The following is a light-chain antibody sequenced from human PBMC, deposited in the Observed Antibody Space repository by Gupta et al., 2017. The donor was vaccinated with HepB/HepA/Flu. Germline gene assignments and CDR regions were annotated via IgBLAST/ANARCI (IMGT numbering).Light chain of an antibody. CDR3: SSYTSSRTLV. CDR1: SSDVGLYTY. Sequence: QSALTQPASVAGSPGQSITISCTGTSSDVGLYTYVSWYQQHPGKAPKLMIYDVSNRPSGISNRFSGSKSGNTASLTISGRQAEDDADYYCSSYTSSRTLVFGGGTKLTVL. V-gene: IGLV2-14*01. J-gene: IGLJ2*01. CDR2: DVS.